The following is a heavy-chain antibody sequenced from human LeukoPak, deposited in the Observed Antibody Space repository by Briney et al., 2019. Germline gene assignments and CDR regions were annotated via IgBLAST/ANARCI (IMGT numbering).Heavy chain of an antibody. D-gene: IGHD6-6*01. V-gene: IGHV5-51*01. CDR2: IYPSISDT. CDR3: ARGRGVAARRGDFDR. Sequence: GESLKISCKVSGYIFASYWIAWVRQMPGKGLECMGMIYPSISDTRYSPSFQGQVTISVDKSINTAYLQWASLKASDTAVYYCARGRGVAARRGDFDRWGQGTLVTVSS. J-gene: IGHJ4*02. CDR1: GYIFASYW.